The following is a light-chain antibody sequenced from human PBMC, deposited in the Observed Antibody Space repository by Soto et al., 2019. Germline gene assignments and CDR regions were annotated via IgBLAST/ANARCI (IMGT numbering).Light chain of an antibody. CDR2: DAS. CDR3: QQRSNWPP. V-gene: IGKV3-11*01. CDR1: QSVSSN. Sequence: ERVMTQSPTTLSVSPGLRSTLSCRASQSVSSNLAWYQQKPGQAPRILIYDASNRATGIPARFSGSGSGTDFTLTISSLEPEDFAVYYCQQRSNWPPFGQGTKVDIK. J-gene: IGKJ1*01.